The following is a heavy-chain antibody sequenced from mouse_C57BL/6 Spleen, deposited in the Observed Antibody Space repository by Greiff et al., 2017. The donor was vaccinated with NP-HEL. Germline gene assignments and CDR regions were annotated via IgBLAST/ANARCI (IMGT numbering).Heavy chain of an antibody. D-gene: IGHD1-1*01. V-gene: IGHV1-50*01. CDR3: ARLITTVVATKGDY. CDR1: GYTFTSYW. CDR2: IDPSDSYT. J-gene: IGHJ2*01. Sequence: VQLQQPGAELVKPGASVKLSCKASGYTFTSYWMQWVKQRPGQGLEWIGEIDPSDSYTNYNQKFKGKATLTVDTSSSTAYMQLSSLTSEDSAVYYCARLITTVVATKGDYWGQGTTLTVSS.